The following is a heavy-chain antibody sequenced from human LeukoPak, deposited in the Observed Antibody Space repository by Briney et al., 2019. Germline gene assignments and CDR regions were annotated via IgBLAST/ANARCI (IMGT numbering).Heavy chain of an antibody. CDR3: ARLMAPVGKRSTPFNY. Sequence: ASVKVSCKASKYTFTDYYMHWVRQAPGQGLEWMGWINPNSGGTNYAQKFQGRVAMTRDTSISTAYMELSSLRSDDTAIYYCARLMAPVGKRSTPFNYWGQGTPVTVSS. D-gene: IGHD1-1*01. CDR1: KYTFTDYY. CDR2: INPNSGGT. J-gene: IGHJ4*02. V-gene: IGHV1-2*02.